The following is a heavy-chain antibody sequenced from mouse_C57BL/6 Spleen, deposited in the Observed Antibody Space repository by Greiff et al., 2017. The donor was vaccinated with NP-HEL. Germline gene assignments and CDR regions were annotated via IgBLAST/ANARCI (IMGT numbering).Heavy chain of an antibody. CDR1: GYTFTDYE. CDR2: IDPETGGT. J-gene: IGHJ2*01. CDR3: TRRGGGGHYFDY. V-gene: IGHV1-15*01. Sequence: QVQLQQSGAELVRPGASVTLSCKASGYTFTDYEMHWVKQTPVHGLEWIGAIDPETGGTAYNQKFKGKAILTADKSSSTAYMELRSLTSEDSAVYYCTRRGGGGHYFDYWGQGTTLTVSS.